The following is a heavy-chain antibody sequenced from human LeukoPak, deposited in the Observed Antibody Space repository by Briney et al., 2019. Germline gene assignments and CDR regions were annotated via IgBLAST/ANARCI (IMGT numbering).Heavy chain of an antibody. CDR1: GFTFTNAW. D-gene: IGHD1-20*01. CDR2: IKSKADGETI. CDR3: STLTSRGLSDS. Sequence: PGGSLRLSCAASGFTFTNAWMNWVRQAPGKGLEWVGRIKSKADGETIDYAAPVKGRFTFSRDDSKNMLYLQMNSLKSEDTAVYYCSTLTSRGLSDSWGQGTLVTVSS. J-gene: IGHJ4*02. V-gene: IGHV3-15*07.